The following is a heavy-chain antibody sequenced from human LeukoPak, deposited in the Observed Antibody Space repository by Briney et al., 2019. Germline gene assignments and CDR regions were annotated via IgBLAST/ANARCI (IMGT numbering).Heavy chain of an antibody. Sequence: ASVKVSCKTSGYTLTDYYIHWVRQAPGQGLEWMGWINPDSGYTNYAQKFQGRVTMTRDTSINTAYMELSRLTSDDTAVYYCATDPRTTVFGTFRYYYMDVWGEGTTVAVSS. V-gene: IGHV1-2*02. J-gene: IGHJ6*03. D-gene: IGHD3-3*01. CDR2: INPDSGYT. CDR1: GYTLTDYY. CDR3: ATDPRTTVFGTFRYYYMDV.